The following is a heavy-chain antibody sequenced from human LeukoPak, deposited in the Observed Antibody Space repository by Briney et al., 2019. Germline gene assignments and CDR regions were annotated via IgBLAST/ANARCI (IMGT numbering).Heavy chain of an antibody. V-gene: IGHV3-23*01. CDR2: ISGSGGST. J-gene: IGHJ4*02. D-gene: IGHD6-19*01. Sequence: GGSLRLSCAASGFTFSSYAMSWVRQAPGKGLEWVPAISGSGGSTYYADSVKGRFTISRDNSKNTLYLQMNSLRAEDTAVYYCAKDTGIAVAGTFYYWGQGTLVTVSS. CDR3: AKDTGIAVAGTFYY. CDR1: GFTFSSYA.